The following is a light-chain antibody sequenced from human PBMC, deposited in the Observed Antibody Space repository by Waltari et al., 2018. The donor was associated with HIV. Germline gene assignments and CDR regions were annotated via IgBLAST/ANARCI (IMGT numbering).Light chain of an antibody. Sequence: QSALTQPRSVSGSPGQSVTISCTGTSSDVGAYKYVSWYQQHPGKAPKILIYDVNERPPGVPDRVSGSKSANTASLTISGLQAEDEADYYCSSYTGSDTLLGVFGTGTKVTVL. V-gene: IGLV2-11*01. CDR2: DVN. CDR1: SSDVGAYKY. J-gene: IGLJ1*01. CDR3: SSYTGSDTLLGV.